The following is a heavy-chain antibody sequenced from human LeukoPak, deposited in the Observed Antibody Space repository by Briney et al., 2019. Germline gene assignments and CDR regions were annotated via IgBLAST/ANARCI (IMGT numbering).Heavy chain of an antibody. J-gene: IGHJ5*02. D-gene: IGHD2-15*01. CDR2: ISAYNDNT. V-gene: IGHV1-18*01. Sequence: ASVKVSCKASGYTFTSYGISWVRQAPGQGLEGMGWISAYNDNTNYAQKFQGRVTMTTDTSTSTAYMELRSLRSDDTAVYYCARDEGYTCGQQFFDPWGQGTRVTVSS. CDR3: ARDEGYTCGQQFFDP. CDR1: GYTFTSYG.